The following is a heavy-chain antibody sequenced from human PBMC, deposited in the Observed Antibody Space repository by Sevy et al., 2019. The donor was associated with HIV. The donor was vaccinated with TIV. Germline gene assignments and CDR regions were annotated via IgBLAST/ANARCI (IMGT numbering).Heavy chain of an antibody. CDR3: ARDWSGRGYYDSSGYLGY. J-gene: IGHJ4*02. D-gene: IGHD3-22*01. Sequence: GGSLRLSCAASGFTFSSYGMHWVRQAPGEGLEWVSSISSSSSYIYYADSVKGRFTISRDNAKNSLYLQMNSLRAEDTAVYYCARDWSGRGYYDSSGYLGYWGQGTLVTVSS. V-gene: IGHV3-21*01. CDR2: ISSSSSYI. CDR1: GFTFSSYG.